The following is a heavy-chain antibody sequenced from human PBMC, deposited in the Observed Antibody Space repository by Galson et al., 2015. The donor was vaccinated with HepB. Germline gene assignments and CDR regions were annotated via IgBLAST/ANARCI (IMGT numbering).Heavy chain of an antibody. Sequence: QSGAEVKKPGESLRISCKGSGYSFTSYWISWVRQMPGKGLEWMGRIDPSDSYTNYSPSFQGHVTISADKSISTAYLQWSSLKASDTAMYYCARSVRDIAAASHYYGMDVWGQGTTVTVSS. CDR2: IDPSDSYT. CDR3: ARSVRDIAAASHYYGMDV. V-gene: IGHV5-10-1*01. D-gene: IGHD6-13*01. CDR1: GYSFTSYW. J-gene: IGHJ6*02.